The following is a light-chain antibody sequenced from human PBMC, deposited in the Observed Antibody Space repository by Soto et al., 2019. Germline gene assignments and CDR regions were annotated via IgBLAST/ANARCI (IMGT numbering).Light chain of an antibody. CDR2: GAS. V-gene: IGKV3-20*01. CDR1: QSVTTSY. J-gene: IGKJ1*01. Sequence: IVLTQSPRTLGLSPGERSTLSCRASQSVTTSYFAWYQQKPGQAPRLLIYGASSRATGIPDRFSGSGSGTDFTLTISSLEPEDFAVYYCQQYDNLRTFGQGTKVDIK. CDR3: QQYDNLRT.